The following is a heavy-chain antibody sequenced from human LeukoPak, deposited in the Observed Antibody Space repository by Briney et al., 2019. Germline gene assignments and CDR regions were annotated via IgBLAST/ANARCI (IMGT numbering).Heavy chain of an antibody. CDR3: ARAPLGATQAFDI. V-gene: IGHV1-69*01. CDR2: IIPIFGTA. Sequence: SVKVSCKASGGTFSSYAISWVRQAPGQGLEWMGGIIPIFGTANYAQKFQGRVTITAEESTSTAYMELSSLRSEDTAVYYCARAPLGATQAFDIWGQGTMVTVSS. CDR1: GGTFSSYA. J-gene: IGHJ3*02. D-gene: IGHD1-26*01.